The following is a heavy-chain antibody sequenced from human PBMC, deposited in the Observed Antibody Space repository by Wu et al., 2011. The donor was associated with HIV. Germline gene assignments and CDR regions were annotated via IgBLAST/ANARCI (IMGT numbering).Heavy chain of an antibody. V-gene: IGHV5-51*01. J-gene: IGHJ6*03. CDR3: ARGWGIQDYYYYMDV. CDR1: GYNFATYW. CDR2: IYPGDSDT. Sequence: VQLVQSGAEVKKPGKSLKISCTTYGYNFATYWITWVRHMPGKGLEWMGIIYPGDSDTRYSPSFQGQVTISVDKSISTAYLQWSSLKASDTAMYYCARGWGIQDYYYYMDVWGKGTNGHRLL. D-gene: IGHD7-27*01.